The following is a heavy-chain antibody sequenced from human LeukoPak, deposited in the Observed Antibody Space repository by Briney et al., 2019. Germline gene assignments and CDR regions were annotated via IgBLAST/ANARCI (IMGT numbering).Heavy chain of an antibody. CDR2: IYHSGST. V-gene: IGHV4-59*05. CDR3: ARHGRGVGASFG. Sequence: SETLSLTCTVSGGSISSYYWSWIRQPPGKGLEWIGSIYHSGSTYYNPSLKSRVTISVDTSKNQFSLKLSSVTAADTAVYYCARHGRGVGASFGWGQGTLVTVSS. D-gene: IGHD1-26*01. CDR1: GGSISSYY. J-gene: IGHJ4*02.